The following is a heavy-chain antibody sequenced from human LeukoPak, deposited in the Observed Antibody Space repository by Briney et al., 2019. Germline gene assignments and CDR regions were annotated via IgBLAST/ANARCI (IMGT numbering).Heavy chain of an antibody. CDR3: AKDISSGYRKDAFDI. CDR1: GFTFSSYG. D-gene: IGHD3-22*01. V-gene: IGHV3-30*18. Sequence: QSGGSLRLSCAASGFTFSSYGMHWVRQAPGKGLEWVAVISYDGSNKYYADSVKGRFTISRDNSKNTLYLQMNSLRAEDTAVYYCAKDISSGYRKDAFDIWGQGTMVTVSS. J-gene: IGHJ3*02. CDR2: ISYDGSNK.